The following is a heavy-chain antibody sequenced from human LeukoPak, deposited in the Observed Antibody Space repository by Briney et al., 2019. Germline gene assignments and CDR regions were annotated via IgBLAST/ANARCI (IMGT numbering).Heavy chain of an antibody. CDR2: ISYDGTNK. CDR3: ARAKGDGCNYFGYFFDY. D-gene: IGHD5-24*01. Sequence: GGSLRLSCAAFGFTFSSYALHWVRQAPGKGLDWVAVISYDGTNKYYADSVRGRFTISRDNSKNTLYLQMNSLRAEDTAVYYCARAKGDGCNYFGYFFDYWGQGTLVTVSS. J-gene: IGHJ4*02. V-gene: IGHV3-30-3*01. CDR1: GFTFSSYA.